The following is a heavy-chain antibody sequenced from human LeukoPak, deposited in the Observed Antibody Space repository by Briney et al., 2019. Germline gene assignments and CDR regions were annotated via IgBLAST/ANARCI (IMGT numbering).Heavy chain of an antibody. J-gene: IGHJ6*03. CDR2: FSGSGGST. D-gene: IGHD5-12*01. CDR1: GFTFSSYA. CDR3: AKDGPRGRIYYYYYMDV. Sequence: PGGSLRLSCAASGFTFSSYAMSRVRQAPGKGLEWVSTFSGSGGSTHYADSVKGRFTISRDNSKNTLYLQMNSLRAEDTAVYYCAKDGPRGRIYYYYYMDVWGKGTTVTVSS. V-gene: IGHV3-23*01.